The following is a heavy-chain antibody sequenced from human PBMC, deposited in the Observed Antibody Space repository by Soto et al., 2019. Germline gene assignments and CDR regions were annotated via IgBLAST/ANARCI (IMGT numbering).Heavy chain of an antibody. J-gene: IGHJ6*02. Sequence: QVQLQESGPGLVKPSETLSLTCTVSGGSISSYYWSWIRQPPGKGLEWIGYIYYSGSTNYNPSLKSRVPISEDTSKNHFSLKLSSVTAADTAVYYCARVRAAGNYYYYYGMGVWGQGTTVTVSS. CDR2: IYYSGST. CDR3: ARVRAAGNYYYYYGMGV. D-gene: IGHD6-13*01. V-gene: IGHV4-59*01. CDR1: GGSISSYY.